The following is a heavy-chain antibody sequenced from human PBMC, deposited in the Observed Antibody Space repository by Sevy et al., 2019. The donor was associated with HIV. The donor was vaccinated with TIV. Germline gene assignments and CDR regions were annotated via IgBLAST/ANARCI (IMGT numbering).Heavy chain of an antibody. V-gene: IGHV5-51*01. D-gene: IGHD2-2*01. CDR2: IYPGDSDP. J-gene: IGHJ4*02. CDR3: ARYPIVVVPAAEYYFDY. CDR1: GYTFTNYW. Sequence: GESLKISCKGSGYTFTNYWIGWVRQMPGKGLEWMGIIYPGDSDPRYSPSFQGQVTISADKSISTAYLQWSSLKASDTAMYYCARYPIVVVPAAEYYFDYWGQGTLVTVSS.